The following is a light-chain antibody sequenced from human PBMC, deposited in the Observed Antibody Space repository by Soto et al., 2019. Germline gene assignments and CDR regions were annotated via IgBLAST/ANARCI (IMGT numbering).Light chain of an antibody. CDR3: QHYGKAPT. CDR2: AAS. J-gene: IGKJ1*01. Sequence: EIVLTQPPGTLSLSARERATLSCRASQTVTSTYLSWYQHKPGQAPRLLFYAASSGAAGVPDRFSGSGSGTDFTLTINRLEPEDFAVYYCQHYGKAPTFGQGTKVDI. CDR1: QTVTSTY. V-gene: IGKV3-20*01.